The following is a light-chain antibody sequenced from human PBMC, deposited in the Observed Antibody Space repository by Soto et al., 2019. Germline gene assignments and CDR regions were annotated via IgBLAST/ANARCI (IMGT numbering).Light chain of an antibody. CDR2: EVS. CDR1: SSDVGGYNY. J-gene: IGLJ1*01. CDR3: NSYTSKSTGV. V-gene: IGLV2-14*01. Sequence: QSALTQPASVSGSPGQSITISCTGTSSDVGGYNYVSWYQQHPGKAPKLIIYEVSNRPSGVSNRFSGSRSGNTAPLTISGLQAEDEADYYCNSYTSKSTGVFGTGTKVTVL.